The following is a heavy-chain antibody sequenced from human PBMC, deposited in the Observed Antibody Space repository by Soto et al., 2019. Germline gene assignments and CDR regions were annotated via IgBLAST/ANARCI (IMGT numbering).Heavy chain of an antibody. Sequence: QVQLQESGPGLVKPSGTLSLTCAVSGGSISSSNWWSWVRQPPGKGLEWIGEIYHSGSTNYNPSLKSRVTIXXDXSXXQFSLKLSSVTAADTAVYYCARGWFGELRYYGMDVWGQGTTVTVSS. CDR1: GGSISSSNW. CDR2: IYHSGST. V-gene: IGHV4-4*02. J-gene: IGHJ6*02. CDR3: ARGWFGELRYYGMDV. D-gene: IGHD3-10*01.